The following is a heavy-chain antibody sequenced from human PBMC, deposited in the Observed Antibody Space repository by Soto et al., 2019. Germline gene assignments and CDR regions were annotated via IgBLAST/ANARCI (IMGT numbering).Heavy chain of an antibody. Sequence: QVQLVQSGAEVKKPGASVKVSCKASGYTFTSYDINWVRQATGQGLEWMGWMNHNSGNTGYAQKFQGRVTMTRNTSISTAYMELSSLRSEDTAVYYCARGARATGDYGMDVWGQGTTVTVSS. CDR3: ARGARATGDYGMDV. J-gene: IGHJ6*02. CDR1: GYTFTSYD. V-gene: IGHV1-8*01. CDR2: MNHNSGNT.